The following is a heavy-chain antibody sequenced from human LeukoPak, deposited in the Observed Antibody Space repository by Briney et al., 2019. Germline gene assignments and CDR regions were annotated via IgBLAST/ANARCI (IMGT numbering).Heavy chain of an antibody. J-gene: IGHJ3*02. CDR1: GGTFSSYA. CDR2: ISAYNGNT. CDR3: ARTTVTTSDDAFDI. D-gene: IGHD4-17*01. Sequence: GSSVKVSCKASGGTFSSYAISWVRQAPGQGLEWMGWISAYNGNTNYAQKLQGRVTMTTDTSTSTAYMELRSLRSDDTAVYYCARTTVTTSDDAFDIWGQGTMVTVSS. V-gene: IGHV1-18*01.